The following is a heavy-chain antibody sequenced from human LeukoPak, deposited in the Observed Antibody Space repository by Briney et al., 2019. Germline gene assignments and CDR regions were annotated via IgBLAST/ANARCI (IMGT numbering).Heavy chain of an antibody. V-gene: IGHV1-69*13. D-gene: IGHD6-19*01. CDR3: ARDSAESGYSSGWYAY. CDR2: IIPIFGTA. CDR1: GGTFSSYA. Sequence: GASVKVSCKASGGTFSSYAISWVRQAPGRGLEWMGGIIPIFGTANYAQKFQGRVTITADESTSTAYMELSSLRSEDTAVCYCARDSAESGYSSGWYAYWGQGTLVTVSS. J-gene: IGHJ4*02.